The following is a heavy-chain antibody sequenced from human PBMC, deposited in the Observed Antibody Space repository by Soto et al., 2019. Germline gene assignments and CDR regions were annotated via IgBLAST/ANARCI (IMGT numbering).Heavy chain of an antibody. CDR3: AGGPQPRYTADPYAVDV. CDR1: GGTFSSSG. V-gene: IGHV1-69*11. CDR2: IVPSLDTT. D-gene: IGHD3-16*02. Sequence: QVHLVQSGTEVKKPGSSVKVSCKASGGTFSSSGFSWVRQAPGQGLEWMGMIVPSLDTTNYAQKFQARVTVTADEVTSTAYMELRSLRSEDTAVYYCAGGPQPRYTADPYAVDVWGQGTRVTVSS. J-gene: IGHJ6*02.